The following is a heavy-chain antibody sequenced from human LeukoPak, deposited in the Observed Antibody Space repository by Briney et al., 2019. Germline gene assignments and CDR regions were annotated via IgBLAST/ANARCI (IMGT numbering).Heavy chain of an antibody. CDR2: ISSSGGHT. V-gene: IGHV3-11*06. CDR1: GFTFNDYY. D-gene: IGHD6-13*01. Sequence: GASLRLSCAASGFTFNDYYMSWIRQAPEKGLEWVSFISSSGGHTNYADSVKGRFNISRDNAKNSLYLQMNRLRAEETAVYYCARNPGPGTLDNWGQGTLVTVSS. J-gene: IGHJ4*02. CDR3: ARNPGPGTLDN.